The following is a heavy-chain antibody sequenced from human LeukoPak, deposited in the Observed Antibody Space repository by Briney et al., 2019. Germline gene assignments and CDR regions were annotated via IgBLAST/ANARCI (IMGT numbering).Heavy chain of an antibody. CDR2: IYYSGST. CDR3: ARYHPSGYDAFDI. Sequence: SETLSLTCTVSGGSIRSYYWSWIRQPPGKGLEWIGYIYYSGSTNYNPSLKSRVTISVDTSKNQFSLKLSSVTAADTAVYYCARYHPSGYDAFDIWGQGTMVTVSS. D-gene: IGHD3-22*01. CDR1: GGSIRSYY. J-gene: IGHJ3*02. V-gene: IGHV4-59*01.